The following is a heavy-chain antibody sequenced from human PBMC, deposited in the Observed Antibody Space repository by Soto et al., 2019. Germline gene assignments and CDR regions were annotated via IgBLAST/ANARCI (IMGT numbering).Heavy chain of an antibody. CDR1: GYTFTGYY. D-gene: IGHD6-6*01. CDR3: ARDRISRLSSSEFDY. V-gene: IGHV1-2*04. J-gene: IGHJ4*02. Sequence: ASVKVSCKASGYTFTGYYMHWVRQAPGQGLEWMGWINPNSGGTNYAQKFQGWVTMTRDTSISTAYMELSRLRSDNTAVYYCARDRISRLSSSEFDYWGQGTLVTVSS. CDR2: INPNSGGT.